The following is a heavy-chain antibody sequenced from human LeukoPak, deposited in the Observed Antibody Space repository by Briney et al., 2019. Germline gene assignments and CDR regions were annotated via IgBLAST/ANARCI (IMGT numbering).Heavy chain of an antibody. CDR2: ISSSSSYI. J-gene: IGHJ6*04. CDR3: ARDIVVVPAAINYYYGMDV. D-gene: IGHD2-2*01. V-gene: IGHV3-21*01. Sequence: PGGSLRPSCAASGFTFSSYSMNWVRQAPGKGLEWVSSISSSSSYIYYADSVKGRFTISRDNAKNSMYLQMNSLRAEDTAVYHCARDIVVVPAAINYYYGMDVWGKGTTVTVSS. CDR1: GFTFSSYS.